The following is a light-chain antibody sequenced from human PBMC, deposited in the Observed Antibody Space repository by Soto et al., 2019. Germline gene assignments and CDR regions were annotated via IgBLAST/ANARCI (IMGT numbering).Light chain of an antibody. Sequence: EIVMTQSPATLSVSPGERATLSCRASQSVSTRLAWYQQKPGQAPRLLIYGASTRATGIPARFSGSGSGTEFTHTISSLQSEDFAVYHCQQYNNWPPEYTFGQGTKLEIK. J-gene: IGKJ2*01. CDR3: QQYNNWPPEYT. CDR1: QSVSTR. V-gene: IGKV3D-15*01. CDR2: GAS.